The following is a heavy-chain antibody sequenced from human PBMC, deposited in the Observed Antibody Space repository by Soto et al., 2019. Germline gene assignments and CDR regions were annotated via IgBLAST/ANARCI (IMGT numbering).Heavy chain of an antibody. D-gene: IGHD5-12*01. CDR1: GGSISSYY. Sequence: SETLALSFTVSGGSISSYYWSWIRQPKGKGLEWIGYIYYSGSTNYNPSLKSRVTRSVDTSKNQFSLKLSAVTAADTAGYYCDGGGYSGYGLLNDYWGQGTLVTVS. V-gene: IGHV4-59*01. CDR2: IYYSGST. CDR3: DGGGYSGYGLLNDY. J-gene: IGHJ4*02.